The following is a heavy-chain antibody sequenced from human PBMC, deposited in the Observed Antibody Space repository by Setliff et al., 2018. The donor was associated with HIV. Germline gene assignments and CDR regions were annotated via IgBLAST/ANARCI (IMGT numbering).Heavy chain of an antibody. V-gene: IGHV3-23*01. CDR3: ATARPRHLVSTNPPYYFDY. CDR1: GFTFSNYV. Sequence: PGGSLRLSCAASGFTFSNYVMNWVRQAPGKGLEWVSSISGSGVSTYYPDSAKGRFTISRDNSKNTLFLRMNSLRADDTAVYYCATARPRHLVSTNPPYYFDYWGQGTLVTVSS. CDR2: ISGSGVST. D-gene: IGHD2-8*02. J-gene: IGHJ4*02.